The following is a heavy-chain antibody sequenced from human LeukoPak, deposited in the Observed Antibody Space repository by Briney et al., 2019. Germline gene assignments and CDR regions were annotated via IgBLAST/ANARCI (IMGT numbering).Heavy chain of an antibody. J-gene: IGHJ6*02. CDR1: AFTFGDYA. CDR3: ARGWYNWNDNDPQAYNMDV. D-gene: IGHD1-20*01. V-gene: IGHV3-49*04. CDR2: IRNKAYVGTT. Sequence: PGGSLRLSCTASAFTFGDYAMSWVRQAPGKGLEWVGLIRNKAYVGTTEYAASVKGRFRISRDDSNSIAYLQINSLKTDDTAVYYCARGWYNWNDNDPQAYNMDVWGQGTTVTVSS.